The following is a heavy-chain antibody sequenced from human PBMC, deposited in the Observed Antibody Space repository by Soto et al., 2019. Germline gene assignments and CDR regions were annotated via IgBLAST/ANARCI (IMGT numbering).Heavy chain of an antibody. CDR2: ISSDGSNK. V-gene: IGHV3-30*18. Sequence: QVQLVESGGGVVQPGRSLRLSCAASGFTFSSYGMHWVRQAPGKGLEWVAVISSDGSNKYYADSVKGRFTISRDNSKNTLYQQMNGLRAEDTAVYYCGKVSYGDPRPVNDFDIWGQGTMVTVSS. CDR3: GKVSYGDPRPVNDFDI. D-gene: IGHD4-17*01. J-gene: IGHJ3*02. CDR1: GFTFSSYG.